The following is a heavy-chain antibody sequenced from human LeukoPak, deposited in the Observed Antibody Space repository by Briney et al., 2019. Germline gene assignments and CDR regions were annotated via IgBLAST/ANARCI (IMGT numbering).Heavy chain of an antibody. V-gene: IGHV3-23*01. J-gene: IGHJ4*02. CDR2: ISGSGDST. D-gene: IGHD6-13*01. CDR1: GFTFSSYA. Sequence: GGSPRLSCAASGFTFSSYAMSWVRQAPGKGLEWVSAISGSGDSTYYGDSVKGRFTISRDNSKNTLYLQMNSLRAEDTAVYYCAKTRPLDSSSWSHGDYWGQGTLVTVSS. CDR3: AKTRPLDSSSWSHGDY.